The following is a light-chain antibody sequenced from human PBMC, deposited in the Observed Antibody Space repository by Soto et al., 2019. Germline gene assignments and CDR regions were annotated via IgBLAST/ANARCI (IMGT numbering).Light chain of an antibody. J-gene: IGKJ1*01. Sequence: DIQMTQSPSSLSASVGDRVTITCRASQGISTYLVWYQQKPGTVPKLLIFAASTLHSGVPSRFSGSGSGTEFTLTISSLQPEDVATYYCQNYNGAPWTFGQGTKVESK. CDR1: QGISTY. CDR2: AAS. CDR3: QNYNGAPWT. V-gene: IGKV1-27*01.